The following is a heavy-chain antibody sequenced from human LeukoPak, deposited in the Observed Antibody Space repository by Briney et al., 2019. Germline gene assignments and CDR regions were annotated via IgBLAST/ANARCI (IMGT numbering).Heavy chain of an antibody. CDR3: AREIGGLRLGELSLRFHAFDI. D-gene: IGHD3-16*02. CDR1: GYTFIANH. Sequence: ASVKVSCKASGYTFIANHIHWVRQAPGQGLEWMGWINPNSGGTNYAQKFQGRVTMTRDTSISTAYMELSRLRSDDTAVYYCAREIGGLRLGELSLRFHAFDIWGQGTMVTVSS. J-gene: IGHJ3*02. CDR2: INPNSGGT. V-gene: IGHV1-2*02.